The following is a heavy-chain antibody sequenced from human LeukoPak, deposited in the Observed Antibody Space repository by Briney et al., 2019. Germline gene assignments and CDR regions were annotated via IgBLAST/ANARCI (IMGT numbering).Heavy chain of an antibody. D-gene: IGHD3-10*01. CDR2: FDPEDGET. CDR1: GGTFSSYA. J-gene: IGHJ4*02. CDR3: ATETPMVRGEYDY. Sequence: ASVKVSCKASGGTFSSYAISWVRQAPGKGLEWMGGFDPEDGETIYAQKFQGRVTMTEDTSTDTAYMELSSLRSEDTAVYYCATETPMVRGEYDYWGQGTLVTVSS. V-gene: IGHV1-24*01.